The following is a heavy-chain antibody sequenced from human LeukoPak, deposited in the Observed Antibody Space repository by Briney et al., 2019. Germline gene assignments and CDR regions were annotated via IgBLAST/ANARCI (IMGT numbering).Heavy chain of an antibody. V-gene: IGHV3-21*01. J-gene: IGHJ4*02. CDR1: GFTFSSYG. CDR2: ISSSSSYI. D-gene: IGHD3-10*01. Sequence: GGSLRLSCAASGFTFSSYGMSWVRQAPGKGLEWVSSISSSSSYIYYADSVKGRFTISRDNAKNTLYLQMNSLRAEDTAVYYCARGSLHYYGSGSYDYWGQGTLVTVSS. CDR3: ARGSLHYYGSGSYDY.